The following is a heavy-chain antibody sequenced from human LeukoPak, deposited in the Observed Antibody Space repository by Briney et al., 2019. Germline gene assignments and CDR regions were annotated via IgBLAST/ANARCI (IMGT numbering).Heavy chain of an antibody. CDR1: GYTFTSYD. J-gene: IGHJ6*03. CDR2: MNPNSGNT. V-gene: IGHV1-8*01. D-gene: IGHD6-13*01. Sequence: GASVKVSCKASGYTFTSYDINWVRQATGQGLEWMGWMNPNSGNTGYAQKFQGRVTMTRNTSISTAYMELSSLRSEDTAVYYCARGFSSWYYYYYYMDVWGKGTTVTISS. CDR3: ARGFSSWYYYYYYMDV.